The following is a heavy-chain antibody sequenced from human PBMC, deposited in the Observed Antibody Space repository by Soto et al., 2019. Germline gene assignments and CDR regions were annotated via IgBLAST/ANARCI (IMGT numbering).Heavy chain of an antibody. Sequence: SETLSLTCAVYGWSFSGYYWSWIRQPPGKGLEWIGEINHSGSTNYNPSLKSRVTISVDTSKNQFSLKLTSVTATDTAVYICVGGYPWVGFDYWGQGTLVTVSS. CDR1: GWSFSGYY. J-gene: IGHJ4*02. CDR2: INHSGST. V-gene: IGHV4-34*01. CDR3: VGGYPWVGFDY. D-gene: IGHD1-26*01.